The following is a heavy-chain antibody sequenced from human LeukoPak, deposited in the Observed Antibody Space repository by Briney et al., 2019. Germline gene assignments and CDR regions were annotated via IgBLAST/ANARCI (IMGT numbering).Heavy chain of an antibody. CDR3: VRHDRYYYDSSVDY. V-gene: IGHV4-59*08. D-gene: IGHD3-22*01. CDR2: IYYSGST. J-gene: IGHJ4*02. Sequence: PSETLSLTCTVSGGSISSYYWSWIRQPPGKGLEWIGYIYYSGSTNYNPSLKSRVTISVDTSKNQFSLKLSSVTAADTAVYYCVRHDRYYYDSSVDYWGQGTLVTVSS. CDR1: GGSISSYY.